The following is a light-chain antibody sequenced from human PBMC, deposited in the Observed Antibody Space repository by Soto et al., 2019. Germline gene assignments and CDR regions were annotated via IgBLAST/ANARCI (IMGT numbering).Light chain of an antibody. CDR3: SAWDDTLNGFV. CDR2: YDD. CDR1: SFNIGDNA. V-gene: IGLV1-36*01. Sequence: QSVLTQPPSVAEAPRQRVTISCSGSSFNIGDNAVNWYQQFPGKAPKLLIYYDDLLPSGVSDRFSGSKSGTSASLVISGLXXXXXXXYYCSAWDDTLNGFVFGTGTKVTVL. J-gene: IGLJ1*01.